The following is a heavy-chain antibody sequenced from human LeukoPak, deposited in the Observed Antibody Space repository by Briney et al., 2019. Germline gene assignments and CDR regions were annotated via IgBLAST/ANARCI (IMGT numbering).Heavy chain of an antibody. V-gene: IGHV3-21*01. D-gene: IGHD2-21*01. J-gene: IGHJ4*02. Sequence: GGSLRLSCAASGFTFSSYSMNWVRQAPGKGLEWVSSISSSSSYIYYADSVKGRFTISRDNAKNSLYLQMNSLRAEDTAVYYCARDGGHIGPDFDYWGQGTLVTVSS. CDR3: ARDGGHIGPDFDY. CDR2: ISSSSSYI. CDR1: GFTFSSYS.